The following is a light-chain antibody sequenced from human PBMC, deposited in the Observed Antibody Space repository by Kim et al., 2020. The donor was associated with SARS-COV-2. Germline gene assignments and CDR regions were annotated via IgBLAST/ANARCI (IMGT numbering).Light chain of an antibody. CDR1: QSVNSN. J-gene: IGKJ4*01. Sequence: PGESVTLSCRASQSVNSNLAWYQQRPGQAPRFLISGAFTRATGVPARFSGGGSGTEFTLTIYSLQSEDFAIYYCQQYNDWPLTFGGGTKVEI. V-gene: IGKV3-15*01. CDR2: GAF. CDR3: QQYNDWPLT.